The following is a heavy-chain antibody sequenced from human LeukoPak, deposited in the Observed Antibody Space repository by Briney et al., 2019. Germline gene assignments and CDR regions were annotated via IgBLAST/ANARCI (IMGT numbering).Heavy chain of an antibody. J-gene: IGHJ1*01. CDR1: GGTFSSYA. CDR2: IIPIFGTA. D-gene: IGHD2-21*02. V-gene: IGHV1-69*01. CDR3: ARDGGHAYCGGDCYTGLEYFQH. Sequence: GSSVKVSCKASGGTFSSYAISWVRQAPGQGLEWMGGIIPIFGTANYAQKFQGRVTITADESTSTAYMELSSLRSEDTAVYYCARDGGHAYCGGDCYTGLEYFQHWGQGTLVTVSS.